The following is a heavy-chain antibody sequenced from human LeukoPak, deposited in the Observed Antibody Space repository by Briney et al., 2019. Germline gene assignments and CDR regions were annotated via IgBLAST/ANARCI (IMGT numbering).Heavy chain of an antibody. CDR3: AKDPGIAVAGTIFYYYYGMDV. CDR1: GFTFSSDA. D-gene: IGHD6-19*01. V-gene: IGHV3-23*01. Sequence: PGGSLRLSCAASGFTFSSDAMSWVRQAPGKGLEWVSAISGSGGSTYYADSVKGRFTISRDNSKNTLYLQMNSLRAEDTAVYYCAKDPGIAVAGTIFYYYYGMDVWGQGTTVTVSS. CDR2: ISGSGGST. J-gene: IGHJ6*02.